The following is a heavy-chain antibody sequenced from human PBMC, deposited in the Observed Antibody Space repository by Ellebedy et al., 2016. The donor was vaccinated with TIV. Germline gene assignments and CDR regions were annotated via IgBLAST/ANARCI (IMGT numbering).Heavy chain of an antibody. CDR3: ARGIWYGELGGWFDP. CDR2: IYYSGST. J-gene: IGHJ5*02. CDR1: GGSITGHY. D-gene: IGHD3-10*01. Sequence: MPSETLSLTCTVSGGSITGHYWSWIRQPPGKGLEWIGYIYYSGSTNYNPSLKSRVTISVDTSKNQFSLKWSSVTAADTAVYYCARGIWYGELGGWFDPWGQGTPVTVSS. V-gene: IGHV4-59*11.